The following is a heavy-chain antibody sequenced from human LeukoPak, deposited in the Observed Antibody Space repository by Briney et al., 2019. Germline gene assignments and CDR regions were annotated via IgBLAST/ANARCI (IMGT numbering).Heavy chain of an antibody. CDR1: GFTLSSYA. J-gene: IGHJ6*03. D-gene: IGHD3-3*01. Sequence: GGSLRLPCTASGFTLSSYAMSWVRQAPGKGLEWVSTIGGSGGSTYYADSVKGRFAISTDNSKNRLYLQMNSLRAEDTALYYCAKSSEDKFDFWSGSYTTYYYYYMDVWGKGATVTVSS. CDR2: IGGSGGST. CDR3: AKSSEDKFDFWSGSYTTYYYYYMDV. V-gene: IGHV3-23*01.